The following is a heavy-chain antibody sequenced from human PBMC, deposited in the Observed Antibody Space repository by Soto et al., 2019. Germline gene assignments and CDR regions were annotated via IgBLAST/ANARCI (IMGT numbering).Heavy chain of an antibody. D-gene: IGHD2-2*01. Sequence: QVQLVQSGAEVKKPGSSVKVSCKASGGTFSSYASSWVRQAPGQELEWMGGIIPIFGTANYAQKFQGRVTITGDESTSTAYMELSSLKSEDTAVYYCERVQYRHYYYYGMDVWGQGTTVTVSS. J-gene: IGHJ6*02. CDR1: GGTFSSYA. CDR3: ERVQYRHYYYYGMDV. CDR2: IIPIFGTA. V-gene: IGHV1-69*01.